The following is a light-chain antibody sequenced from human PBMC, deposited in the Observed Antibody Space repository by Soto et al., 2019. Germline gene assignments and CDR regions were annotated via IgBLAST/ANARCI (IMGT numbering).Light chain of an antibody. CDR2: AAS. J-gene: IGKJ1*01. V-gene: IGKV1-27*01. Sequence: DIQMTQSPSSLSASAGDRVTITCRASESIRNYLAWYQQRAGRVPKLLIYAASTLQSGVPSRFSGGGSGTDFTLTISSLQPEDVATYYCQKYDRAPRTFGQGTKVEIK. CDR1: ESIRNY. CDR3: QKYDRAPRT.